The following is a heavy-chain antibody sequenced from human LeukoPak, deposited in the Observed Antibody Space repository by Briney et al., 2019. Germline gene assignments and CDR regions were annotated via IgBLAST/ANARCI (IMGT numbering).Heavy chain of an antibody. CDR3: VREARESGGFDY. D-gene: IGHD5-24*01. Sequence: GGSLRLSCAGSGFTFSSHWMSWVRQAPGKGLEWVANIKQGGSEIYYVDSVKGRFIISRDNAKNSLYLQMNSLRAEDTAVYYCVREARESGGFDYWGQGTLVTVSS. J-gene: IGHJ4*02. V-gene: IGHV3-7*01. CDR1: GFTFSSHW. CDR2: IKQGGSEI.